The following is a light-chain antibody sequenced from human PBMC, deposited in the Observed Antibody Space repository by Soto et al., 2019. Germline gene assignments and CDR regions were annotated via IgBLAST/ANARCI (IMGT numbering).Light chain of an antibody. CDR2: DAS. Sequence: DIQMTQSPSSLSASVGDRVTITCQTSQDINNNLIWYQQKPGKAPKLLIYDASSLETGVPSRFSGAASGTHFTFTISSLQPEDVATYYGQQYDTLPPTFGQGTKLEIK. CDR3: QQYDTLPPT. V-gene: IGKV1-33*01. J-gene: IGKJ2*01. CDR1: QDINNN.